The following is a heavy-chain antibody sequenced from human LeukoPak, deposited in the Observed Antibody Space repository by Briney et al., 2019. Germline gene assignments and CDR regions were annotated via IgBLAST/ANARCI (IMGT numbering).Heavy chain of an antibody. CDR1: GVSISTHFYY. V-gene: IGHV4-34*01. D-gene: IGHD6-6*01. CDR3: ARGLRQLVRSWHY. J-gene: IGHJ4*02. CDR2: INHRGST. Sequence: SETLSLTCTVSGVSISTHFYYWSWIRQPPGKGLEWIGEINHRGSTNYNPSLKSRGTISVDTSKNQFSLKLSSVTAADTAVYYCARGLRQLVRSWHYWGQGTLVTVSS.